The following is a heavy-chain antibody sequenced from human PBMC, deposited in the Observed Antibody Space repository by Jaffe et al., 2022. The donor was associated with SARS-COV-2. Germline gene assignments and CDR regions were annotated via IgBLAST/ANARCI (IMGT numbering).Heavy chain of an antibody. Sequence: QVQLQQWGAGLLKPSETLSLTCAVYGGSFSGYYWSWIRQPPGKGLEWIGEINHSGSTNYNPSLKSRVTISVDTSKNQFSLKLSSVTAADTAVYYCARVTGAYCGGDCYSYYFDYWGQGTLVTVSS. J-gene: IGHJ4*02. D-gene: IGHD2-21*02. CDR2: INHSGST. CDR1: GGSFSGYY. V-gene: IGHV4-34*01. CDR3: ARVTGAYCGGDCYSYYFDY.